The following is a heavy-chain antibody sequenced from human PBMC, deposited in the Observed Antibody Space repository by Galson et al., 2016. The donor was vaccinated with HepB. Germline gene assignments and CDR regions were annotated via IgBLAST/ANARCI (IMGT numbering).Heavy chain of an antibody. CDR1: GLSFSNSG. CDR2: ITRSGDDT. D-gene: IGHD3-16*01. CDR3: GKHGGFDY. Sequence: SLRLSCTAPGLSFSNSGMSWVRQAPGRGLEWVSGITRSGDDTHYADFAKGRFTISRDNSKNTLYLYMNSLSAGDTALYYCGKHGGFDYWGQGALVTVSS. V-gene: IGHV3-23*01. J-gene: IGHJ4*02.